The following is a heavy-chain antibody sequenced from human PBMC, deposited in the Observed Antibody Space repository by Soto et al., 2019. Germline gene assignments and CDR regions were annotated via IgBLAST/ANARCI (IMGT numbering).Heavy chain of an antibody. V-gene: IGHV4-4*02. D-gene: IGHD2-21*01. CDR1: GGSISSTNW. CDR2: IYHSGSP. CDR3: ATLPPRIVVALLPIPT. Sequence: QVQLRESGPGLVKTSGTLSLTCVVSGGSISSTNWWTWVRQPPGKGLEWIGEIYHSGSPTFSPSPRGRATISADKSNNQCSLRLRSVTAADTAVYYCATLPPRIVVALLPIPTWGQGILVTVSS. J-gene: IGHJ5*02.